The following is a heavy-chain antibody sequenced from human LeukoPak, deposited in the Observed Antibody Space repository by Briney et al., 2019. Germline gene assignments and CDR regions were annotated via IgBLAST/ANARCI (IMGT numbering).Heavy chain of an antibody. CDR1: GGSISSSSYY. CDR3: ARGPDTAKTGT. V-gene: IGHV4-39*07. D-gene: IGHD5-18*01. J-gene: IGHJ5*01. CDR2: IYYSGST. Sequence: PSETLSLTCTVSGGSISSSSYYWGWIRQPPGKGLEWIGSIYYSGSTYYNPSLKSRVTISVDTSKNQFSLKLSSVTAADTAVYHCARGPDTAKTGTWGHGTLVTVSS.